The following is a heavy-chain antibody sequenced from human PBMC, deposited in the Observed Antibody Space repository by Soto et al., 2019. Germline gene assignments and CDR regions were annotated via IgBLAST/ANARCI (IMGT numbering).Heavy chain of an antibody. CDR2: IIPIFGKP. V-gene: IGHV1-69*01. CDR3: ARGSHSPGIAAAGYYY. CDR1: GVPFSSYA. J-gene: IGHJ4*02. D-gene: IGHD6-25*01. Sequence: QVQLVQSGAEMKKPGSSMKVSCKASGVPFSSYAINWVRQAPGQGLEWMGGIIPIFGKPNYAQKFQGRVTITADESTTTAYLELNSLTSEDTAMYYCARGSHSPGIAAAGYYYWGQGTLVTVSS.